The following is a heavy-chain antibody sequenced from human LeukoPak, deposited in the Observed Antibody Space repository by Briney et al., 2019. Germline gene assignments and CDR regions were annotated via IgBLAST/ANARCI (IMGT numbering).Heavy chain of an antibody. D-gene: IGHD2-15*01. V-gene: IGHV4-39*01. CDR3: ARHWKYCSVGSCSDNWFDS. J-gene: IGHJ5*01. CDR2: IYFNGRP. CDR1: GGSLTSSSYY. Sequence: SETLSLTCTASGGSLTSSSYYWGWLRQSPGKGLEWIGSIYFNGRPYYNPSLKSRVTISADTSKNQFSLKLTSVTAADTAVYYCARHWKYCSVGSCSDNWFDSWGQGTLVTVSS.